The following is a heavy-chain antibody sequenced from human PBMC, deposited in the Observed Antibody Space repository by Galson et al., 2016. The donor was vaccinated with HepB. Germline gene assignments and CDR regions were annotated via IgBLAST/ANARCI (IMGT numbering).Heavy chain of an antibody. Sequence: SETLSLTCTVSGGSVSSYYWSWIRQPPGKGLQWIGYISDTGSTNYNPSLKSRVIISIDTSKNQLSLNLTSVTAADTAVYYCAKRDCVGVRCYDWDNNWYDYWGQGTLVTVSS. CDR1: GGSVSSYY. D-gene: IGHD2-21*01. V-gene: IGHV4-59*02. CDR3: AKRDCVGVRCYDWDNNWYDY. J-gene: IGHJ5*01. CDR2: ISDTGST.